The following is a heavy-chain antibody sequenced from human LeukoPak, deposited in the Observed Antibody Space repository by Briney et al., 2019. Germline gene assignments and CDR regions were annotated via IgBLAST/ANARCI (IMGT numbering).Heavy chain of an antibody. V-gene: IGHV3-73*01. Sequence: GGSLKLSCAASGFTFSGSSMHWVRQASEKGLEWVGHVKSKANSYATAYAASVRGRFTISRDDSENTAYLHMNSLKTEDTAVYYCTMDSKWGQGTLVTVSS. CDR2: VKSKANSYAT. CDR3: TMDSK. D-gene: IGHD2-2*03. J-gene: IGHJ4*02. CDR1: GFTFSGSS.